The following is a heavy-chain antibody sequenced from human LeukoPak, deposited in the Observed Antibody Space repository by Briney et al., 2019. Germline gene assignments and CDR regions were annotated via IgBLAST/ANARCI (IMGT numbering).Heavy chain of an antibody. CDR1: GYTFTSYD. J-gene: IGHJ6*03. V-gene: IGHV1-8*01. Sequence: ASVKVSCKASGYTFTSYDINWVRQATGQGLEWMGWMNPNSGNTGYAQKFQGRVTMTRNTSISTAYMELSSLRSEDTAVYYCARVGYFDIVATIDSYYYYMDVWGKGTTVTISS. CDR2: MNPNSGNT. D-gene: IGHD5-12*01. CDR3: ARVGYFDIVATIDSYYYYMDV.